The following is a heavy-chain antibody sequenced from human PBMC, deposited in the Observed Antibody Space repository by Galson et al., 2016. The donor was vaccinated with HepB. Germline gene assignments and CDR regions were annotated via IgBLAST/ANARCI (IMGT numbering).Heavy chain of an antibody. CDR3: VRIYRESSDWYEGVGHGMDV. J-gene: IGHJ6*02. Sequence: SLRLSCAASGFTFSSYGIHWVRQAPGKGLEWVAVISYHGSNKFYADSVKGRFTISRDNSKNTLFLQVNSLRAEDTAVYYCVRIYRESSDWYEGVGHGMDVWGQGTTVIVSS. V-gene: IGHV3-30*03. D-gene: IGHD6-19*01. CDR1: GFTFSSYG. CDR2: ISYHGSNK.